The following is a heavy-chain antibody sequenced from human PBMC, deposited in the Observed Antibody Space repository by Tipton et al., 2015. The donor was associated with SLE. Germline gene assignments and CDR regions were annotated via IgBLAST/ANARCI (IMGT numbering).Heavy chain of an antibody. CDR1: GGSISGYY. CDR3: ARHSWEQPFDN. V-gene: IGHV4-59*08. D-gene: IGHD1/OR15-1a*01. CDR2: IYATGNT. Sequence: TLSLTCTVSGGSISGYYWSWIRQPPGKGLEWIGYIYATGNTDYNPSLKSRVTISVDPSKNQFSRKLTSVTAADTAVYYCARHSWEQPFDNWGQGTLVTVSS. J-gene: IGHJ4*02.